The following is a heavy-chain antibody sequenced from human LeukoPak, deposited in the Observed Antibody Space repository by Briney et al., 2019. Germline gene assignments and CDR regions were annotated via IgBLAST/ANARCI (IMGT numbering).Heavy chain of an antibody. D-gene: IGHD2-2*01. CDR1: GGSFSGYY. Sequence: SETLSLTCAVYGGSFSGYYWSWIRQPPGKGLEWIGEINHSGSSNYNPSLKSRVTISVDMSKNQFSLKLSSVTAADTAVYYCARGPPAKPGTGYYYGMDVWGQGTTVTVSS. CDR3: ARGPPAKPGTGYYYGMDV. CDR2: INHSGSS. V-gene: IGHV4-34*01. J-gene: IGHJ6*02.